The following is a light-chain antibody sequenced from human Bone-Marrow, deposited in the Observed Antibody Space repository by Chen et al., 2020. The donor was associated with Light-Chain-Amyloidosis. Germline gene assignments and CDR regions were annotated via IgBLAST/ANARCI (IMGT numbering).Light chain of an antibody. J-gene: IGLJ3*02. CDR1: KLGDKY. Sequence: SYELTHPPSVSVSPRQTASITCSGDKLGDKYSCWYQQKPGQSPVLVIYQDSKRPSGIPERFSGSNSGNTATLTISGTQAMDEADYYCQAWDSSTWVFGGGTKLTVL. V-gene: IGLV3-1*01. CDR2: QDS. CDR3: QAWDSSTWV.